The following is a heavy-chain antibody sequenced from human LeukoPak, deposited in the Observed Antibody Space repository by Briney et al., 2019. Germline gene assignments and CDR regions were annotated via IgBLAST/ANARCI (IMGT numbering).Heavy chain of an antibody. V-gene: IGHV1-69*13. Sequence: ASVKVSCKASGGTFSSYAISWVREAPGQGLEGMGGMIPIFSKANDAKKFQASVTITADESTSTAYMELSSLRSEDTAVYYCARDYCSSTSCCLNAFDIWGQGTLVTVSS. D-gene: IGHD2-2*01. J-gene: IGHJ3*02. CDR3: ARDYCSSTSCCLNAFDI. CDR2: MIPIFSKA. CDR1: GGTFSSYA.